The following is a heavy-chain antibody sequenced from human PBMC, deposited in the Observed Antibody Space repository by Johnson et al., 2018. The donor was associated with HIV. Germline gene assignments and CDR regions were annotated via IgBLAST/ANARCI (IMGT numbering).Heavy chain of an antibody. CDR1: GFTVSSNY. V-gene: IGHV3-53*01. CDR3: ARGRYTTAGWDDAFDI. CDR2: IYSGGST. D-gene: IGHD4-17*01. J-gene: IGHJ3*02. Sequence: VQLVESGGGLIQPGGSLRLSCAASGFTVSSNYMSWVRQAPGKGLEWVSVIYSGGSTYYADSVKGRFTISRDNSKNTLYLQMNSLRAEDTDVYYCARGRYTTAGWDDAFDIWGQGTMVTVSS.